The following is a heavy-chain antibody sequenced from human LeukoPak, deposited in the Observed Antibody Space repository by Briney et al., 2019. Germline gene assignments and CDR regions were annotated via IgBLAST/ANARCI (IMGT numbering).Heavy chain of an antibody. Sequence: GESLKISCKGSGYRFIDYWIGWVRQMPGKGLEWMGIVFPADSDTRYSPSFQGQVTISADKSINTAYLQWSSLKASDTATYHCARYDGGATADFWGQGTLVTVSS. V-gene: IGHV5-51*01. CDR2: VFPADSDT. D-gene: IGHD1-26*01. CDR3: ARYDGGATADF. CDR1: GYRFIDYW. J-gene: IGHJ4*02.